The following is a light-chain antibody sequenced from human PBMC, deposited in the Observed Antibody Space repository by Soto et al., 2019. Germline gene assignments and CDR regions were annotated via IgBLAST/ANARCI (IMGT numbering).Light chain of an antibody. Sequence: QSVLTQPASVSGSPGQSITISCTGSSSDVGGYNYVSWYQHHPGKAPKLLIYDVSNRPSGVSNRFSGSKSGDTASLTISRLQAEDEADYYCTSYTRSITLVFGGGTQLTVL. CDR1: SSDVGGYNY. J-gene: IGLJ3*02. V-gene: IGLV2-14*01. CDR3: TSYTRSITLV. CDR2: DVS.